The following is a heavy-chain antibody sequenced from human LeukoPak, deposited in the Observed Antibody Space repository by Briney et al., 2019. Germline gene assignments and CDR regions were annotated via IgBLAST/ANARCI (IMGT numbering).Heavy chain of an antibody. CDR2: ISSNGGST. J-gene: IGHJ5*02. V-gene: IGHV3-64*01. CDR1: GFTFSSYA. D-gene: IGHD1-14*01. CDR3: ARSNRPGPYANNWFDP. Sequence: PGGSLRLSCAASGFTFSSYAMHWVCQAPGKGLEYVSAISSNGGSTYYANSVKGRFTISRDNSKNTLYLQMGSLRAEDMAVYYCARSNRPGPYANNWFDPWGQGTLVTVSS.